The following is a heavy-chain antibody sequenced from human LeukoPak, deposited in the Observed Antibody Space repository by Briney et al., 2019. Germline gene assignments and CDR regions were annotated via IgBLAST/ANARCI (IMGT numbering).Heavy chain of an antibody. CDR3: AREGEQQLALGEAYYFDY. V-gene: IGHV3-30*02. CDR1: GFTFSNYG. D-gene: IGHD6-13*01. J-gene: IGHJ4*02. CDR2: IRYDGSNK. Sequence: GGSLRLSCAASGFTFSNYGMHWVRQAPGKGLEWVAFIRYDGSNKYYADSVKGRFTISRDNSKNTLYLQMNSLRAEDTAVYYCAREGEQQLALGEAYYFDYWGQGTLVTVSS.